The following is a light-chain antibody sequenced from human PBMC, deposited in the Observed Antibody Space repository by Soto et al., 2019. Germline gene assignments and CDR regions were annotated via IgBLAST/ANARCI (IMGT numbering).Light chain of an antibody. V-gene: IGKV1-17*01. Sequence: DLQMTQSPSSLSASVGDRVTITCRASQGIRDALGWYQQKPGKAPKPLIYAASSLESGVPSRFSGSGSGTEFTLTISSLQPEDFATYYCLQHNSYPQTFGQGTKVEIK. J-gene: IGKJ1*01. CDR1: QGIRDA. CDR3: LQHNSYPQT. CDR2: AAS.